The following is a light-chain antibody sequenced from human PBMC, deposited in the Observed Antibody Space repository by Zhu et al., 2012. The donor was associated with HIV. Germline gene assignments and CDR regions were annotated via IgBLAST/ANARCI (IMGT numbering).Light chain of an antibody. CDR2: GAS. V-gene: IGKV3-20*01. CDR1: QSVYNNY. CDR3: QQYGGTPQT. Sequence: EIVLTQSPGTLSLSPGERATLSCRASQSVYNNYLAWYQQKPGQAPRLLIYGASSRATGVPDRFSGSASGTDFTLTISRLEPEDFVMYYCQQYGGTPQTFGGGT. J-gene: IGKJ4*01.